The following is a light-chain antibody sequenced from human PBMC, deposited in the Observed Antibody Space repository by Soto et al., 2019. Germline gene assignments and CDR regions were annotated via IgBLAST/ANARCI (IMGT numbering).Light chain of an antibody. CDR3: QQAASFPIT. J-gene: IGKJ5*01. CDR1: KSVSGW. CDR2: TGS. V-gene: IGKV1-12*01. Sequence: DVQMTQSPSTLSASVGAGVTITCRCSKSVSGWLAWYQQKPGKDPNLLMYTGSSLQSGVPSRFSGIVSGTYCNLTIHRLQTEECATYDGQQAASFPITFCLWTRRETK.